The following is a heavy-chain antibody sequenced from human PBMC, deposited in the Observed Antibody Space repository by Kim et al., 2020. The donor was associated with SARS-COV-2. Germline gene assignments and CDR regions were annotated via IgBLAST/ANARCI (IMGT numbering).Heavy chain of an antibody. Sequence: GRFTISRDDSKNTLYLQMNSLKTEDTAVYYCTTDWSGYSYRYFYYYGMDVWGQGTTVTVFS. D-gene: IGHD5-18*01. J-gene: IGHJ6*02. CDR3: TTDWSGYSYRYFYYYGMDV. V-gene: IGHV3-15*01.